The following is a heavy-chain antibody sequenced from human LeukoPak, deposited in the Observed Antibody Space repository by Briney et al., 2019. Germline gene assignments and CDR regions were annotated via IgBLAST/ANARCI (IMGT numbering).Heavy chain of an antibody. D-gene: IGHD6-13*01. CDR1: GGSFSGYY. Sequence: SETLSLTCAVYGGSFSGYYWSWIRQPPGKGLEWIGEINHSRSTNYNPSLKSRVTISVDTSKNQFSLKLSSVTAADTAAYYCARGWSSSWYRPYYYMDVWGKGTTVTVSS. CDR3: ARGWSSSWYRPYYYMDV. CDR2: INHSRST. V-gene: IGHV4-34*01. J-gene: IGHJ6*03.